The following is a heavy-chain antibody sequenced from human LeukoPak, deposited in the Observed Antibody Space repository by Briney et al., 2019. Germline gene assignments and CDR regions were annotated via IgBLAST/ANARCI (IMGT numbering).Heavy chain of an antibody. Sequence: PVGSLRLSCAASGFTFSSYGMHWVRQAPGKGLEWVAFIRYDGSNKYYADSVKGRFTISRDNSKYTLYLQMNSLRAEDTSISFCAKDTPPPKAGFDPWGQGTLVTVSS. CDR3: AKDTPPPKAGFDP. D-gene: IGHD6-25*01. CDR2: IRYDGSNK. J-gene: IGHJ5*02. V-gene: IGHV3-30*02. CDR1: GFTFSSYG.